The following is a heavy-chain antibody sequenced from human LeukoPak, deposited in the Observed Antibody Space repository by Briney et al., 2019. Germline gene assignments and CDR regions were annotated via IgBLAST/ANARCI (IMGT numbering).Heavy chain of an antibody. J-gene: IGHJ4*02. CDR1: GFTFSSYS. CDR3: VRDLGAAVAGHY. V-gene: IGHV3-21*01. D-gene: IGHD6-19*01. CDR2: ISSSSSYI. Sequence: PGGSLRLSCAASGFTFSSYSMNWVRQAPGKGLEWVSSISSSSSYIYYADSVKGRFTISRDNAKNSLYLQMNSLRAEDTAVYYCVRDLGAAVAGHYWGQGTLVTVSS.